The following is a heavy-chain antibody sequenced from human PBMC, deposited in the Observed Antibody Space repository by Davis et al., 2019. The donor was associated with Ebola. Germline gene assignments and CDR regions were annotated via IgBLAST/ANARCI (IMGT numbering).Heavy chain of an antibody. CDR3: AGHYYDSSGYYSAPRY. V-gene: IGHV4-59*01. D-gene: IGHD3-22*01. CDR2: IYYSGST. J-gene: IGHJ4*02. Sequence: GSLRLSCTVSGGSISSYYWSWIRQPPGKGLEWIGYIYYSGSTNYNPSLKSRVTISVDTSKNQFSLKLSSVTAADTAVYYCAGHYYDSSGYYSAPRYWGQGTLVTVSS. CDR1: GGSISSYY.